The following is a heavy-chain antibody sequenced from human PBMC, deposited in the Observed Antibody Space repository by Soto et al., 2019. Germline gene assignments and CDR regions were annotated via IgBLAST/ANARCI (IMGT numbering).Heavy chain of an antibody. D-gene: IGHD5-12*01. V-gene: IGHV4-34*01. CDR1: GGSFSGYY. J-gene: IGHJ6*03. CDR2: VNHSGST. Sequence: SETLSLTCAVYGGSFSGYYWSWIRQPPGKGLEWIGEVNHSGSTNYNPSLKSRVTISVDTSKNQFSLKLSSVTAADTAVYYCARGRGYSGYDPTPNYYYYYMDVWGKGTTVTVSS. CDR3: ARGRGYSGYDPTPNYYYYYMDV.